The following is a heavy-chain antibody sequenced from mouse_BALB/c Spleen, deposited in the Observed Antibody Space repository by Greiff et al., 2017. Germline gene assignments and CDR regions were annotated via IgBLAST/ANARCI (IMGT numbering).Heavy chain of an antibody. V-gene: IGHV1-18*01. CDR3: AKGPFYYGYDGGYYYAMDY. J-gene: IGHJ4*01. Sequence: EVKLVESGPELVKPGASVKISCKTSGYTFTEYTMHWVKQSHGKSLEWIGGINPNNGGTSYNQKFKGKATLTVDKSSSTAYMELRSLTSEDSAVYYCAKGPFYYGYDGGYYYAMDYWGQGTSVTVSS. CDR2: INPNNGGT. D-gene: IGHD2-2*01. CDR1: GYTFTEYT.